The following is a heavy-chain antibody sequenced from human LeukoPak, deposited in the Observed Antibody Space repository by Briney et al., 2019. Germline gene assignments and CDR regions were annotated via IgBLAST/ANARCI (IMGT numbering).Heavy chain of an antibody. CDR3: ARHFLFAVEMATKARWFDP. Sequence: SETLSLTCTVSGGSISSSSYYWGWIRQPPGKGLEWIGSIYYSGSTYYNPSLKSRVTISVDTSKNQFSLKLSSVTAADTAVYYCARHFLFAVEMATKARWFDPWGQGTLVTASS. CDR2: IYYSGST. D-gene: IGHD5-24*01. J-gene: IGHJ5*02. V-gene: IGHV4-39*01. CDR1: GGSISSSSYY.